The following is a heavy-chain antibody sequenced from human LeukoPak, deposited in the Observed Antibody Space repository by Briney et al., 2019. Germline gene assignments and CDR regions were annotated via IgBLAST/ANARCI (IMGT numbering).Heavy chain of an antibody. CDR2: LYYGGDT. Sequence: GVSLRLSCAASGLSVSNTYMSWVRQAPGKGLEWISVLYYGGDTFYAHSVKCRFAISSDMSKNSLYLQMNSLRPDDTAVYYCATEDGYSVHLWGQGTMVTVSS. CDR3: ATEDGYSVHL. V-gene: IGHV3-66*02. J-gene: IGHJ3*01. D-gene: IGHD2-21*02. CDR1: GLSVSNTY.